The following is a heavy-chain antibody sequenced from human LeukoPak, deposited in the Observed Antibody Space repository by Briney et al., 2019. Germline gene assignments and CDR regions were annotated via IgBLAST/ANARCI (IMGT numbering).Heavy chain of an antibody. V-gene: IGHV3-21*01. J-gene: IGHJ6*04. CDR1: GFTFSSYS. D-gene: IGHD4-17*01. CDR3: ARDKAYGAGGMDV. CDR2: ISSSSSYI. Sequence: GGSLRLSCAASGFTFSSYSMNWVRQARGKGLEGVSSISSSSSYIYYADSVKGRFTISRDNAKNSLYLQMNSLRAEDTAVYYCARDKAYGAGGMDVWGKGTTVTVSS.